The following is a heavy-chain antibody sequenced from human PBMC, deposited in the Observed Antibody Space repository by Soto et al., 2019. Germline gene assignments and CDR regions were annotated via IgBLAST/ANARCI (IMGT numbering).Heavy chain of an antibody. V-gene: IGHV1-69*13. CDR3: ARGYSGYDYYYGMDV. D-gene: IGHD5-12*01. CDR2: IIPIFGTA. J-gene: IGHJ6*02. Sequence: SVKVSCKASGGTFSSYAISWVRQAPGQGLEWMGGIIPIFGTANYAQKFQGRVTITADESTSTAYMELSSLRSEDTAVYYCARGYSGYDYYYGMDVWGQGTTVTVSS. CDR1: GGTFSSYA.